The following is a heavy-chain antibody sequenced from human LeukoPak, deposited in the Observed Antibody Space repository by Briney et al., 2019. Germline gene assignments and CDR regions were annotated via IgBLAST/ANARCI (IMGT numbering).Heavy chain of an antibody. CDR3: ARLIAVAGYGDAFDI. D-gene: IGHD6-19*01. CDR2: IYYSGST. Sequence: SETLSLTCTVSGGSISSSSYYWGWIRQPPGKGLEWIGSIYYSGSTYYNPSLKSRVTISVDTSKNQFSLKLSSVTAADTAVYYCARLIAVAGYGDAFDIWGQGTMVTVSS. CDR1: GGSISSSSYY. J-gene: IGHJ3*02. V-gene: IGHV4-39*01.